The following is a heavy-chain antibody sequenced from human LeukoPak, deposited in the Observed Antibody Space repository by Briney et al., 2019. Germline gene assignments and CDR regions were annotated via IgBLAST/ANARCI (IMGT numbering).Heavy chain of an antibody. Sequence: GGSLRLSCAASGFTFSSYGTHWVRQAPGKGLEWVAVISYDGSNKYYADSVKGRFTISRDNSTNTLYLQMNSLRAEDTAVYYCAKSHHVTMIVVGRTPGYAFDIWGQGTMVTVSS. J-gene: IGHJ3*02. CDR3: AKSHHVTMIVVGRTPGYAFDI. V-gene: IGHV3-30*18. D-gene: IGHD3-22*01. CDR2: ISYDGSNK. CDR1: GFTFSSYG.